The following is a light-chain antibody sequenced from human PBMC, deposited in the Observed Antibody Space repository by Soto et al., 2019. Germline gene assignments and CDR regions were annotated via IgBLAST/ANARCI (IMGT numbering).Light chain of an antibody. V-gene: IGKV3-15*01. J-gene: IGKJ1*01. CDR2: DAS. Sequence: EVVLTQSPGTLSLSPGERATLSCRASQSVSSYLAWYQQKPGQPPRLLIYDASTRATRIPSRFSGSGSGTEFTLTISSLQSEDFAVYYCQQYDNWPRTFGQGTKVDIK. CDR1: QSVSSY. CDR3: QQYDNWPRT.